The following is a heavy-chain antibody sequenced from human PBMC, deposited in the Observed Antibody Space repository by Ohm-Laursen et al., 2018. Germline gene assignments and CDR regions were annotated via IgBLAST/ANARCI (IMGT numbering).Heavy chain of an antibody. CDR1: GGSISSYY. D-gene: IGHD3-10*01. J-gene: IGHJ6*02. CDR2: IYYRGST. CDR3: ARGHGSGRNPYYYHYYGMDV. V-gene: IGHV4-59*01. Sequence: TLSFTCTVSGGSISSYYWSWIPPPPGQGLEWIGYIYYRGSTNYNPSLKSRVTISVDTSKNQFFLKLSSVTAADTAVYYCARGHGSGRNPYYYHYYGMDVWGQGTTVTVSS.